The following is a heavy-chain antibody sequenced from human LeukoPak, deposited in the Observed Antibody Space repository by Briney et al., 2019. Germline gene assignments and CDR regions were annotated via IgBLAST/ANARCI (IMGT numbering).Heavy chain of an antibody. D-gene: IGHD6-6*01. V-gene: IGHV3-7*01. CDR3: ARVRGSSYFDY. Sequence: GGSPRLSCAASGFTFSSYWMSWVRQAPGKGLEWVANIKQDGSEKYYVDSVKGRFTISRDNPKNSLYLQMNSLRAEDTAVYYCARVRGSSYFDYWGQGTLVTVSS. CDR2: IKQDGSEK. J-gene: IGHJ4*02. CDR1: GFTFSSYW.